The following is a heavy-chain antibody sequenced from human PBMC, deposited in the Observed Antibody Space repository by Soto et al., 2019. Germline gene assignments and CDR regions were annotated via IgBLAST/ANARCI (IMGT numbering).Heavy chain of an antibody. CDR3: AKVPSVAGSYYFDY. D-gene: IGHD6-19*01. Sequence: PGGSLRVSCAASGFTFSSYAMSWVRQSPGKGLEWVSAISGSGGSTYYADSVKGRFTISRDNSKNTLYLQMNSLRAEDTAVYYCAKVPSVAGSYYFDYWGQGTLVTVSS. V-gene: IGHV3-23*01. J-gene: IGHJ4*02. CDR1: GFTFSSYA. CDR2: ISGSGGST.